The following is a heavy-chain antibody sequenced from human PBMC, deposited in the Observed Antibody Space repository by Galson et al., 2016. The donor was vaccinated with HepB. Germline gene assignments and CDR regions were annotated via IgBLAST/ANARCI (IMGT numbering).Heavy chain of an antibody. J-gene: IGHJ4*02. CDR3: ARRKFSPGDSSGWYYFDY. CDR1: GYSFTSYL. D-gene: IGHD6-19*01. CDR2: IDPRDSYP. Sequence: QSGAEVKKPGESLRISCKGSGYSFTSYLINWVRQTPGKGLEWMGKIDPRDSYPQYDPSFQGHVTISTDKSVSTVYLEWSSLQAADTAMYYCARRKFSPGDSSGWYYFDYWGQGTLVTVSS. V-gene: IGHV5-10-1*01.